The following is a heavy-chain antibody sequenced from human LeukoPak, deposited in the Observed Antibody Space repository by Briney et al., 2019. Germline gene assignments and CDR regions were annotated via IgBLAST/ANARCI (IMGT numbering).Heavy chain of an antibody. J-gene: IGHJ4*02. CDR3: ARDRGRDYDYGDYLPLGYFDY. D-gene: IGHD4-17*01. Sequence: MPSQTLSLTCTVSGGSISSGGYYWSWIRQHPGKGLEWIGYIYYSGSTYYNPSLKSRVTISVDTSKNQFSLKLSSVTAADTAVYYCARDRGRDYDYGDYLPLGYFDYWGQGTLVTVSS. CDR1: GGSISSGGYY. V-gene: IGHV4-31*03. CDR2: IYYSGST.